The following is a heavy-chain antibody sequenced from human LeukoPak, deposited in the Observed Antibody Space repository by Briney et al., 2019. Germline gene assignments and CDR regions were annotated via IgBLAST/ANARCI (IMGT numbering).Heavy chain of an antibody. V-gene: IGHV3-53*01. J-gene: IGHJ3*02. D-gene: IGHD6-13*01. CDR1: GFTVSSNY. CDR3: AKDWPSEWQQLPDYDAFDI. CDR2: INSGGST. Sequence: GGSLRLSCAASGFTVSSNYMSWVRQAPGKGLEWVPAINSGGSTYYADSLKGRFTISRDNSKNTLYLQMNSLRADDTAVYYCAKDWPSEWQQLPDYDAFDIWGQGTMVTVSS.